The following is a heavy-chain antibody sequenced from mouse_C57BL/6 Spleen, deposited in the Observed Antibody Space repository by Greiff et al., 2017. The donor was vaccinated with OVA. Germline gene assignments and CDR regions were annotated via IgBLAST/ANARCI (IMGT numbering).Heavy chain of an antibody. D-gene: IGHD1-1*01. J-gene: IGHJ2*01. CDR2: IHPNSGST. V-gene: IGHV1-64*01. CDR1: GYTFTSYW. CDR3: ARNGITTGGDV. Sequence: QVQLQQPGAELVKPGASVKLSCKASGYTFTSYWMHWVKQRPGQGLEWIGMIHPNSGSTNYNEKFKSKATLTVDNSSSTAYMQLSSLTSEDSAVYYCARNGITTGGDVWGQGTTLTVSS.